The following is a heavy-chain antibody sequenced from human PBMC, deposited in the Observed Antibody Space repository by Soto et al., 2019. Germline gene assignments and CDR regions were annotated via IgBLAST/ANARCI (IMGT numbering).Heavy chain of an antibody. Sequence: SGGSLRLSCAASGFTFSNYAMSWVRQAPGKGLEWVSGISGSGGTIYYADSVKGRFTISRDNSKNTLYLQMNSLRAEDTAIYFCAKDQVAARRYYYYGMDVWGQGTTVTVSS. CDR3: AKDQVAARRYYYYGMDV. CDR2: ISGSGGTI. D-gene: IGHD6-6*01. J-gene: IGHJ6*02. CDR1: GFTFSNYA. V-gene: IGHV3-23*01.